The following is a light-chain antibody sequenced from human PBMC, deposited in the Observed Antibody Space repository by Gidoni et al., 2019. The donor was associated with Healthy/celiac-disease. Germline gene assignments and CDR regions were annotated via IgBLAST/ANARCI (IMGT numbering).Light chain of an antibody. CDR2: RNN. CDR3: AAWDDSLSGVV. J-gene: IGLJ2*01. V-gene: IGLV1-47*01. Sequence: QSVLTQPPSASGTPGQRVTIPCSGSSSNIGSNYVYWYQQLPGTAPKLLIYRNNQRPSGVPYRFSGSKSGTSASLAISGLRSEDEADYYCAAWDDSLSGVVFGGGTKLT. CDR1: SSNIGSNY.